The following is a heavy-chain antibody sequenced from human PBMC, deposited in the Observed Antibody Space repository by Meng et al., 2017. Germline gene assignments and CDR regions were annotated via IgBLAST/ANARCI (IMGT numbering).Heavy chain of an antibody. V-gene: IGHV1-69*01. CDR3: ARPHRRYCSGGSCYSGGFDI. CDR1: GGTFSSYA. J-gene: IGHJ3*02. D-gene: IGHD2-15*01. CDR2: IIPIFGTA. Sequence: QVPRVQFGDEVKKAGFSVKVPCKAFGGTFSSYAISWVRQAPGQGLGWMGGIIPIFGTANYAQKFQGRVTITADESTSTAYMELSSLRSEDTAVYYCARPHRRYCSGGSCYSGGFDIWGQGTMVTVSS.